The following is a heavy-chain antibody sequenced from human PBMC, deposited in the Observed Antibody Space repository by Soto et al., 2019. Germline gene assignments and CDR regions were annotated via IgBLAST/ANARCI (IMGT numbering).Heavy chain of an antibody. V-gene: IGHV3-30*18. CDR2: ISYDGSNK. J-gene: IGHJ3*02. CDR1: GFTFSSYG. Sequence: PGGSLRLSCAASGFTFSSYGMHWVRQAPGKGLEWVAVISYDGSNKYYADSVKGRFTISRDNSKNTLYLQMNSLRAEDTAVYYCAKEVEGGTLSGFAFDIWGQGTMVTVSS. CDR3: AKEVEGGTLSGFAFDI. D-gene: IGHD7-27*01.